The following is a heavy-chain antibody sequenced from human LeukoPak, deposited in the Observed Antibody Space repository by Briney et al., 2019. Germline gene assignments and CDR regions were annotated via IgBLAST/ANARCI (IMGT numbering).Heavy chain of an antibody. J-gene: IGHJ4*02. CDR3: ERGPRDY. V-gene: IGHV3-30-3*01. CDR1: GFTFSSYA. Sequence: PGRSLRLSCAASGFTFSSYAMHWVRQAPGKGLEWVAVISYDGSNKYYADSVKGRFTISRDNSKNTLYLQMNSLRAEDTAVYYCERGPRDYWGQGTLVTVSS. CDR2: ISYDGSNK.